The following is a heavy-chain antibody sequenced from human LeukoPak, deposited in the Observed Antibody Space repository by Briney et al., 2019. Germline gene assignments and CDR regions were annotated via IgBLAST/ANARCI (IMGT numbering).Heavy chain of an antibody. J-gene: IGHJ4*02. CDR3: ARVPLRYFDWLSSAAPFDY. CDR2: ISYDGSNK. D-gene: IGHD3-9*01. CDR1: GFTFSSYA. Sequence: GGSLRLSCAASGFTFSSYAMHWVRQAPGKGLEWVAVISYDGSNKYYADSVKGRFTIPRDNSKNTLYLQMNSLRAEDTAVYYCARVPLRYFDWLSSAAPFDYWGQGTLVTVSS. V-gene: IGHV3-30*04.